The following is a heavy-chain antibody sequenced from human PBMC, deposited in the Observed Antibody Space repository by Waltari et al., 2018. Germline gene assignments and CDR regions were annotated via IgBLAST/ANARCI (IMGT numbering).Heavy chain of an antibody. D-gene: IGHD4-17*01. V-gene: IGHV4-39*07. CDR2: IYYSGST. CDR1: GGSISSSSYY. J-gene: IGHJ4*02. Sequence: QLQLQESGPGLVKPSETLSLTCTVSGGSISSSSYYWGWIRQPPGKGLEWIGSIYYSGSTYYNPALKSRVTISVDTSKNQFSLKLSSVTAEDTAVYYCARDPTTYDYGDYQSDYWGQGTLVTVSS. CDR3: ARDPTTYDYGDYQSDY.